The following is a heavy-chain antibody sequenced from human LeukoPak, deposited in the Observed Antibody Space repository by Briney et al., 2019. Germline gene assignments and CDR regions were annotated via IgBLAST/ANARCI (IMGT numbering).Heavy chain of an antibody. D-gene: IGHD6-6*01. J-gene: IGHJ4*02. CDR1: GFTFSSYG. CDR2: IWYDGSNK. V-gene: IGHV3-33*06. CDR3: AKIAAPRGGYYFDY. Sequence: GGSLRLSCAASGFTFSSYGMHWVRQAPGKGLEWVAVIWYDGSNKYYADSVKGRFTISRDNSKNTLYLQMNSLRAEDTAVYYCAKIAAPRGGYYFDYWGQGTLVTVSS.